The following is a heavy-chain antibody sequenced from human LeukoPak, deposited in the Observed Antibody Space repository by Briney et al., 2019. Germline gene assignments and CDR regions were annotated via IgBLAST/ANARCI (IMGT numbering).Heavy chain of an antibody. Sequence: GGSLRLSCAASGLTFSTYSMKWVRQAPGKGLEWISYISSSSNTIYYADSVKGRFTISRDNAENLLYLQMSSLRAEDTAVYYCARDRADPYSSSGWVYYYYYMDVWGKGTTVTVSS. CDR1: GLTFSTYS. D-gene: IGHD6-6*01. V-gene: IGHV3-48*04. CDR2: ISSSSNTI. J-gene: IGHJ6*03. CDR3: ARDRADPYSSSGWVYYYYYMDV.